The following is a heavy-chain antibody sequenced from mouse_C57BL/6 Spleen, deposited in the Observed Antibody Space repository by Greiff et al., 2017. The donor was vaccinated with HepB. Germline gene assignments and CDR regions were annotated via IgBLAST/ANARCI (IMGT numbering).Heavy chain of an antibody. D-gene: IGHD3-2*02. CDR1: GYTFTSYW. Sequence: VQLQQSGAELVKPGASVKLSCKASGYTFTSYWMQWVKQRPGQGLEWIGEIDPSDSYTNYNQKFKGKATLTVDTSSSTAYMQLSSLTSEDSAVYYCARDSSGPFDYWGQGTTLTVSS. V-gene: IGHV1-50*01. J-gene: IGHJ2*01. CDR2: IDPSDSYT. CDR3: ARDSSGPFDY.